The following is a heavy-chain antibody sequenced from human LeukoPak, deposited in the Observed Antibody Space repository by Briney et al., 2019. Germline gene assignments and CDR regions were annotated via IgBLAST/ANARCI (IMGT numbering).Heavy chain of an antibody. CDR1: GFTFTTYS. CDR2: ISISSSYI. D-gene: IGHD3-10*01. CDR3: ARESATMVRGVIIPEYYFDY. J-gene: IGHJ4*02. Sequence: PGGSLRLSCVASGFTFTTYSMNWVRQAPGKGLEWVSFISISSSYIYYADSVKGRFTISRDNAKNSLYLQMNSLRAEDTAVYYCARESATMVRGVIIPEYYFDYWGQGTLVTVSS. V-gene: IGHV3-21*04.